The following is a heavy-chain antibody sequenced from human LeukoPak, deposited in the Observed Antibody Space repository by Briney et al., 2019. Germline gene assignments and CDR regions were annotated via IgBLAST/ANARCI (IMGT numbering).Heavy chain of an antibody. CDR2: ISSSSDTI. Sequence: GGSLRLSCAASGFSFSTYSMNWVRQAPEKDLEWVSYISSSSDTIYYADSVKGRFTVSRDNAKNALYLQMNSLRVEDTAVYFCARSNLGPCSGSSCYRDYYYHGMDVWGQGTTVTVSS. CDR3: ARSNLGPCSGSSCYRDYYYHGMDV. D-gene: IGHD2-15*01. CDR1: GFSFSTYS. J-gene: IGHJ6*02. V-gene: IGHV3-48*04.